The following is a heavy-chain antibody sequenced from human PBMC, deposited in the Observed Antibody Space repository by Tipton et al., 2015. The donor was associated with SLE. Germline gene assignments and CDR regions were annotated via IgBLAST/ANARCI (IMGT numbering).Heavy chain of an antibody. CDR2: IPSNGGRT. J-gene: IGHJ3*02. Sequence: GSLRLSCVASGFTFSSYALHWVRQPPGKGLEYVSGIPSNGGRTYYANSVKDRFTISRDNSKNTLYLQMGSLRAEDMAVYYCARESWFREHRAFDIWGQGAMVTVSS. V-gene: IGHV3-64*01. D-gene: IGHD3-10*01. CDR3: ARESWFREHRAFDI. CDR1: GFTFSSYA.